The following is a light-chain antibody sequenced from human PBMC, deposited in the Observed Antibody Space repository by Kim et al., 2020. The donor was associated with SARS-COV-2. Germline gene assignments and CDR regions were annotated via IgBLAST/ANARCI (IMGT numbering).Light chain of an antibody. CDR3: QHYNNWPHDT. J-gene: IGKJ2*01. CDR2: AAS. CDR1: QSVSSN. V-gene: IGKV3D-15*01. Sequence: IVMTQSPATLSMSPGERATLSCRASQSVSSNLAWFQRKPGQAPRLLIYAASIRATGIPARFSGSGSETEFTLTISSLQSEDFAVYYCQHYNNWPHDTFGQGTKLEI.